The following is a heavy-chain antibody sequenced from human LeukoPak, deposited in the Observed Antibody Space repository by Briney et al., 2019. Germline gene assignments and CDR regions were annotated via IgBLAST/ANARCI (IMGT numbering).Heavy chain of an antibody. CDR2: IYTSGST. D-gene: IGHD6-13*01. V-gene: IGHV4-61*02. Sequence: SETLSLTCTVSGDSISSGSYYWSWIRQPAGKGLEWIGRIYTSGSTDYNPSLKSRVTISVDTSKNQFSLKLSSVTAADTAVYYCASGYTSSWYYFDYWGQGTLVTVSS. CDR3: ASGYTSSWYYFDY. CDR1: GDSISSGSYY. J-gene: IGHJ4*02.